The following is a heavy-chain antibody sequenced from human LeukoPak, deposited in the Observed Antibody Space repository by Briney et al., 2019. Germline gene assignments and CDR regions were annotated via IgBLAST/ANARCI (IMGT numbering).Heavy chain of an antibody. CDR2: ISGSGGST. CDR3: AKATTLLLSEDYFDY. Sequence: GGSLRLSCAASGFTFSSYAMSWVRQAPGKGLEWVSAISGSGGSTYYADSVKGRFTISRDNSKNTLYLQMNSLRAEDTAVYYCAKATTLLLSEDYFDYWGQGTLVTVPS. V-gene: IGHV3-23*01. J-gene: IGHJ4*02. D-gene: IGHD1-14*01. CDR1: GFTFSSYA.